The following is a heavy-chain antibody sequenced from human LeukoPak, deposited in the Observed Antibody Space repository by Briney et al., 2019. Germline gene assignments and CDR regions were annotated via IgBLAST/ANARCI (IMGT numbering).Heavy chain of an antibody. Sequence: SETLSLTCTVSGYSISSGYYWGWIRQPPGKGLEWIGSIYHSGSTYYNPSLKSRVTISVDTSKNQFSLKLSSVTAADTAVYYCARHSPALSSNKGPAKRQKGTNYYDSSGYYPSGAFDIWGQGTMVTVSS. CDR1: GYSISSGYY. D-gene: IGHD3-22*01. CDR2: IYHSGST. J-gene: IGHJ3*02. CDR3: ARHSPALSSNKGPAKRQKGTNYYDSSGYYPSGAFDI. V-gene: IGHV4-38-2*02.